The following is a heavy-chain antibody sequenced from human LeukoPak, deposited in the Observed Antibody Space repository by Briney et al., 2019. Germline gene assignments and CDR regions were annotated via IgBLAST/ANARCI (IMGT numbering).Heavy chain of an antibody. D-gene: IGHD5-18*01. CDR2: ISGSGGST. V-gene: IGHV3-23*01. CDR1: RFTFSSYA. J-gene: IGHJ4*02. CDR3: AKDTAMVQYYFDY. Sequence: GGSLRLSCAASRFTFSSYAMSWVRQAPGKGLEWVSAISGSGGSTYYADSVKGRFTISRDNSKNTLYLQMNSLRAEDTAVYYCAKDTAMVQYYFDYWGQGTLVTVSS.